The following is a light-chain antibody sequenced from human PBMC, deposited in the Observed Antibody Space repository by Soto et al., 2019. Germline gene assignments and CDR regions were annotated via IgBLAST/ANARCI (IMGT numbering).Light chain of an antibody. CDR1: QSVSSY. Sequence: EIVFTQSPATLSLSPGERATLSCRASQSVSSYLAWYQQKPGQAPRLLIYDASNRATGIPARFSGSGSGTDFTPTISSLEPEDFAVYYCQQYGSSGTFGQGTKVDIK. J-gene: IGKJ1*01. V-gene: IGKV3-11*01. CDR3: QQYGSSGT. CDR2: DAS.